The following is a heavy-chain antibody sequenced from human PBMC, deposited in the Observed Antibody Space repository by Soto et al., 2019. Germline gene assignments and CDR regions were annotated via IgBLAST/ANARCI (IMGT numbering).Heavy chain of an antibody. CDR2: ISYDGSNK. J-gene: IGHJ5*02. CDR1: GFTFSSYA. V-gene: IGHV3-30-3*01. CDR3: AREYGDYVLPAASDALAWFDP. D-gene: IGHD4-17*01. Sequence: QVQLVESGGGVVQPGRSLRLSCAASGFTFSSYAMHWVRQAPGKGLEWVAVISYDGSNKYYADSVKGRFTISRDNSKNTLYLQMSSLRAEDTAVYYCAREYGDYVLPAASDALAWFDPWGQGTLVTVSS.